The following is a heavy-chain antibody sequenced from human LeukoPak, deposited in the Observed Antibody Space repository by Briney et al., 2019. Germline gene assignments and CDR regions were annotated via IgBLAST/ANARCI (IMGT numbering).Heavy chain of an antibody. CDR1: GGSISSGGYY. D-gene: IGHD1-26*01. Sequence: SETLSLTCTVSGGSISSGGYYWSWIRQPPGKGLEWIGYIYHSGSTYYNPSLKSRVTISVDRSKNQFSLKLSSVTAADTAVYYCASSPVGATDYWGQGTLVTVSS. V-gene: IGHV4-30-2*01. CDR2: IYHSGST. CDR3: ASSPVGATDY. J-gene: IGHJ4*02.